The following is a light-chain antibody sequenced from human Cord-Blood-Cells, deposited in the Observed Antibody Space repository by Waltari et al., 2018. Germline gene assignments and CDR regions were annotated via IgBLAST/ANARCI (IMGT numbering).Light chain of an antibody. V-gene: IGLV2-14*01. J-gene: IGLJ3*02. CDR3: SSYPSSSTWV. CDR2: DVS. CDR1: SSDVGGYNY. Sequence: QSALTQPASVSGSPGQSITISCTGTSSDVGGYNYVSWYQQHPGKAPKLMCYDVSKRPSGVSNRFSGSKSGNTASLTISGLQAEDEADYYCSSYPSSSTWVFGGGTKLTVL.